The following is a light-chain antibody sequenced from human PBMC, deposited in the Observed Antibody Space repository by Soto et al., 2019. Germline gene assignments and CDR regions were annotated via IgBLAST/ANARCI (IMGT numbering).Light chain of an antibody. CDR2: GAS. Sequence: EIVMTQSPATLSVSPGERATLSCRASQSVSNNLAWYQKKPGQAPRLLIYGASTRATVIPARFSGSGSGTEFTLTISRLQSEDFAVYYCQQYNNWWTFGQGTRVEIK. V-gene: IGKV3-15*01. CDR1: QSVSNN. CDR3: QQYNNWWT. J-gene: IGKJ1*01.